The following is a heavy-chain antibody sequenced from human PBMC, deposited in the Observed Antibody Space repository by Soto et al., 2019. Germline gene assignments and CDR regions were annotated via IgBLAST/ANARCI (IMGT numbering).Heavy chain of an antibody. V-gene: IGHV3-48*02. D-gene: IGHD4-4*01. CDR2: ISSSSSTI. CDR1: GYTFRSYS. Sequence: GGSLRLSSAASGYTFRSYSMNLVSQAPGKGLEWVSYISSSSSTIYYADSVKGRFTISRDNAKNSLYLQMNSLRDEDTAVYYCARDLHDYRNYVPTSWDYWGQGT. CDR3: ARDLHDYRNYVPTSWDY. J-gene: IGHJ4*02.